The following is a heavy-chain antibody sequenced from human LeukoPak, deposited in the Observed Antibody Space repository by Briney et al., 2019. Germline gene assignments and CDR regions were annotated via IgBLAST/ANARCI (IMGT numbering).Heavy chain of an antibody. CDR3: ARDQWELLGAFDI. CDR1: EYTFTGYY. J-gene: IGHJ3*02. CDR2: INPNSGGT. D-gene: IGHD1-26*01. V-gene: IGHV1-2*02. Sequence: ASVKVSCKASEYTFTGYYMHWVRQAPGQGLEWMGWINPNSGGTNYAQKFQGRVTVTRDTSISTAYMELSRLRSDDTAVYYCARDQWELLGAFDIWGQGTMVTVSS.